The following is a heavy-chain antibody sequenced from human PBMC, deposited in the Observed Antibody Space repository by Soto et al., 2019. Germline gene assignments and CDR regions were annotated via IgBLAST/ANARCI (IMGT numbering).Heavy chain of an antibody. CDR1: GGSISSYY. D-gene: IGHD3-10*01. CDR3: AREERFGELYY. J-gene: IGHJ4*02. Sequence: SETLSLTCAVSGGSISSYYWSWIRQPPGKGLEWIGYIYYSGSTNYNPSLKSRVTISVDTSKNQFSLKLSSVTAADTAVYYCAREERFGELYYWGQGTLVTVSS. V-gene: IGHV4-59*01. CDR2: IYYSGST.